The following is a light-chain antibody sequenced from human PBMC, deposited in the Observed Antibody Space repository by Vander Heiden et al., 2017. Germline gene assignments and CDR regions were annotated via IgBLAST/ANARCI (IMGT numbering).Light chain of an antibody. CDR1: SSDVGGYNY. J-gene: IGLJ1*01. Sequence: QSALTQPAPVSGSPGQSLTISCTGTSSDVGGYNYVSWYQQHPGKAPKLMIYEVSNRPSGVSNRFSGSKSGNTASLTISGLQAEDEADYYCSSYTSSSPFVFGTGTKVTVL. CDR2: EVS. V-gene: IGLV2-14*01. CDR3: SSYTSSSPFV.